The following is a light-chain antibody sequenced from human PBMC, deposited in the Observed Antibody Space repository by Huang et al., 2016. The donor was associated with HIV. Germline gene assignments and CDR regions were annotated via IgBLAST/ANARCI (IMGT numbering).Light chain of an antibody. V-gene: IGKV2-30*01. J-gene: IGKJ4*01. CDR3: MQGTHWPPT. CDR2: KVS. CDR1: QSLVDSDGNTY. Sequence: DVVMTQSPLSLPVTLGQPASISCRSSQSLVDSDGNTYLSWCQQRPGQSPRRLIYKVSNRDSGVPDRCSGSGSGSDFTLEISRVEAEDVGVYFCMQGTHWPPTFGGGTKVEIE.